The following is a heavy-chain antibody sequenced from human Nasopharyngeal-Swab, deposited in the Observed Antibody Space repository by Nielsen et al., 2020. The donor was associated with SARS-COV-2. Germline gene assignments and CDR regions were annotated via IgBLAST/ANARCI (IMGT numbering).Heavy chain of an antibody. J-gene: IGHJ4*02. CDR3: ARHALVTKDFDY. D-gene: IGHD4-17*01. CDR2: IYYSGST. Sequence: WIRSDPGMGLEWIGSIYYSGSTYYNPSLKSRVTISVDTSKNQFSLKLSSVTAADTAVYYCARHALVTKDFDYWGQGTLVTVSS. V-gene: IGHV4-39*01.